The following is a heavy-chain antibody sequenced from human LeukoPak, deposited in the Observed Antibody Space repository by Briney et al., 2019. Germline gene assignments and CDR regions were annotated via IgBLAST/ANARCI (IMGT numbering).Heavy chain of an antibody. Sequence: GGSLRLSCAASGFTFSTYWMTWVRQAPGKGLEWVANINQDGSEKYYVDSVKGRFTISRDNAKDSLYLQMNSLRAEDTAVYYCARGCSSTNCYGAFDIWGQGTMATVSS. CDR3: ARGCSSTNCYGAFDI. CDR1: GFTFSTYW. D-gene: IGHD2-2*01. CDR2: INQDGSEK. V-gene: IGHV3-7*01. J-gene: IGHJ3*02.